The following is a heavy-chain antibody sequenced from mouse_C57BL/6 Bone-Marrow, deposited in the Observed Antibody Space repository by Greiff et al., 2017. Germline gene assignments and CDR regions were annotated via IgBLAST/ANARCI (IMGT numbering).Heavy chain of an antibody. CDR3: ARQAYGYSYYCDY. Sequence: EVKLVESGGGLVQPGGSLKLSCAASGFTFSDYGMAWVRQAPRKGPEWVAFISNLAYSIYYADTVTGRFTISRENAKNTLYLERSSLRSEDTAMYDCARQAYGYSYYCDYWGQGTTRTVSS. V-gene: IGHV5-15*01. CDR2: ISNLAYSI. J-gene: IGHJ2*01. CDR1: GFTFSDYG. D-gene: IGHD2-2*01.